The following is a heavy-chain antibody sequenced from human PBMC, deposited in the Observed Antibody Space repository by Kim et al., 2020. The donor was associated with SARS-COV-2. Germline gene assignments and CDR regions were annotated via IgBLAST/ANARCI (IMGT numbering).Heavy chain of an antibody. J-gene: IGHJ4*02. V-gene: IGHV3-23*01. CDR1: GFTFSSYA. CDR3: AKETGSCGFGTENDY. Sequence: GGSLRLSCAASGFTFSSYAMSWVRQVPGKGLEWVSAISNSGDNTKYADSLKGRFTASRDNSKNTMYLQLNRLRAEYTAVYYCAKETGSCGFGTENDYWGQGTLDTVS. D-gene: IGHD3-22*01. CDR2: ISNSGDNT.